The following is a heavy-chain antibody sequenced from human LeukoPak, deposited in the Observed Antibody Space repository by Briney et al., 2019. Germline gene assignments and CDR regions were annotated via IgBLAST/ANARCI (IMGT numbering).Heavy chain of an antibody. Sequence: SETLSLTCAVYGGSFSGYYWSWIRQPPGKGLEWIGEINHSGSTNYNPSLKSRVTISVHTSKNQFSLKLSSVTAADTAVYYCARETVAGTRYFDYWGQGTLVTVSS. CDR1: GGSFSGYY. J-gene: IGHJ4*02. D-gene: IGHD6-19*01. CDR3: ARETVAGTRYFDY. V-gene: IGHV4-34*01. CDR2: INHSGST.